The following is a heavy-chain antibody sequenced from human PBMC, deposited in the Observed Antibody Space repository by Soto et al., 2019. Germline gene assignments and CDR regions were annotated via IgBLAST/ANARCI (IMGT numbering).Heavy chain of an antibody. V-gene: IGHV4-30-2*01. D-gene: IGHD3-10*01. Sequence: QLQLQESGSGLVKPSQTLSLTCAVSGGSISSGGYSWSWIRQPPGKGLEWIGYIYHSGSTYYNPSLKSRITISVDRSKNQFSLKLGSVAGADTAVYDCARAGGGSGGDDGFDIWGQGTMVTVSS. CDR2: IYHSGST. CDR1: GGSISSGGYS. J-gene: IGHJ3*02. CDR3: ARAGGGSGGDDGFDI.